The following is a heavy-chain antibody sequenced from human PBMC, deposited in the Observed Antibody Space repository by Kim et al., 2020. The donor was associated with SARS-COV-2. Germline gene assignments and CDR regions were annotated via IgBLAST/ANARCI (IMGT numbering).Heavy chain of an antibody. J-gene: IGHJ4*02. CDR3: ARGITLTAHFDS. Sequence: SQNPSLSGRVTISIDTSRRQFSLKLSSVTAADTAVYYCARGITLTAHFDSWGQGALVTVSS. V-gene: IGHV4-59*09. D-gene: IGHD3-16*01.